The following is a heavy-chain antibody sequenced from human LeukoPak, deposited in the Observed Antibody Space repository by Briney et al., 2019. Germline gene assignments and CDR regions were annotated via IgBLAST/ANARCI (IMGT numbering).Heavy chain of an antibody. CDR1: GFTFSDYY. J-gene: IGHJ5*02. Sequence: PGGSLRLSCAASGFTFSDYYMSWIRQAPGKGLEWVSYISSSGSTIYYADSVKGRFTISRDNAKNSLYLQMNSLRAEDTALYYCAKGNDYVWGSYRYAWFDPWGQGTLVTVSS. D-gene: IGHD3-16*02. V-gene: IGHV3-11*01. CDR3: AKGNDYVWGSYRYAWFDP. CDR2: ISSSGSTI.